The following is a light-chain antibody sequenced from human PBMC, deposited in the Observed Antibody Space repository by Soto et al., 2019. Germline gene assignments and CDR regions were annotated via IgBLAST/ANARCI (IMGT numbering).Light chain of an antibody. CDR2: EVS. J-gene: IGLJ3*02. Sequence: QSVLTQPASVSGSPGQSITISCTGTSSDIGGYNYVSWYQQHPGTVPKLLIYEVSNRPSGVSNRFSGSKSGNTASLTISGLQAEDEADYYCSSYTSSSTQVFGGGTKLTVL. CDR3: SSYTSSSTQV. CDR1: SSDIGGYNY. V-gene: IGLV2-14*01.